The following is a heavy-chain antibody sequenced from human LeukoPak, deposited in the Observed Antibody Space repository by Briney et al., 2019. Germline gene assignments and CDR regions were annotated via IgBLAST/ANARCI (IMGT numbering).Heavy chain of an antibody. Sequence: GASVKVSCKASGYTFTGYYMHWVRQAPGQGLEWMGWINPNSDGTNYAQKFQGWVTMTRDTSISTAYMELSRLRSDDTAVYYCARAGSGCSSTSCYMASADYYYGMDVWGQGTTVTVSS. D-gene: IGHD2-2*02. CDR3: ARAGSGCSSTSCYMASADYYYGMDV. CDR1: GYTFTGYY. CDR2: INPNSDGT. V-gene: IGHV1-2*04. J-gene: IGHJ6*02.